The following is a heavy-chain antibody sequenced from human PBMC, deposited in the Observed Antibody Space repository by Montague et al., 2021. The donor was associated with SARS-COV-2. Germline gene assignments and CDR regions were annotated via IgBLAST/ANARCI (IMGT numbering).Heavy chain of an antibody. J-gene: IGHJ3*02. CDR2: IKQDGSEI. Sequence: SLRLSCAASGFTFSNYWLSWVRQAPGMGLEWVANIKQDGSEIYYLDSVKGRFTISRDNSKNSLSLRMNSLRAEDTALYFCARVSEGESNNSQYRAFDIWGQGTVVTVSS. CDR3: ARVSEGESNNSQYRAFDI. V-gene: IGHV3-7*01. CDR1: GFTFSNYW. D-gene: IGHD1-1*01.